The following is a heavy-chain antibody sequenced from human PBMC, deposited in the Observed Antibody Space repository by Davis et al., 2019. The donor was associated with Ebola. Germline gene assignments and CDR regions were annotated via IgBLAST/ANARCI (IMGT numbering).Heavy chain of an antibody. CDR1: GFIVSDKY. D-gene: IGHD4-17*01. CDR2: IYRYEST. Sequence: GGSLRLSCAASGFIVSDKYMSWVRQAPGKAREWVSAIYRYESTYYADSVKGRFTVSRDNSENMLYLQMSTLRAEDTAVYYCARHVNGDFWYFDLWGRGTRVTVSS. J-gene: IGHJ2*01. V-gene: IGHV3-53*01. CDR3: ARHVNGDFWYFDL.